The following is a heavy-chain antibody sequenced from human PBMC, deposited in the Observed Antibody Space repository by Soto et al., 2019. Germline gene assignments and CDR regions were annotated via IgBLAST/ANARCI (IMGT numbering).Heavy chain of an antibody. Sequence: GESLKISCKGSGYSFAGYWITWVRQIPWKGLEWMGRIDPSDSQTYYSPSFRGHVTISAAKSITTVFLQWSSLRASDTAMYYCARQIYDSDSGPNFQYYFESWGQGNLVTVSS. CDR1: GYSFAGYW. V-gene: IGHV5-10-1*01. D-gene: IGHD3-22*01. CDR2: IDPSDSQT. J-gene: IGHJ4*02. CDR3: ARQIYDSDSGPNFQYYFES.